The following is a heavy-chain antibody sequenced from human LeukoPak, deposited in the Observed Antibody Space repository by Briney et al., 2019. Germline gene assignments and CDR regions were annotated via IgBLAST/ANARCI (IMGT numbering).Heavy chain of an antibody. Sequence: PSETLSLTCTVSGGSISSGGYYWSWIRQHPGKGLEWIGYIYHSGSTYYNPSLKSRVTISVDTSKNQFSLKLSSVTAADTAVYYCARRDSGSYYNENWFDPWGQGTLVTVSS. V-gene: IGHV4-31*03. CDR2: IYHSGST. D-gene: IGHD3-10*01. CDR3: ARRDSGSYYNENWFDP. CDR1: GGSISSGGYY. J-gene: IGHJ5*02.